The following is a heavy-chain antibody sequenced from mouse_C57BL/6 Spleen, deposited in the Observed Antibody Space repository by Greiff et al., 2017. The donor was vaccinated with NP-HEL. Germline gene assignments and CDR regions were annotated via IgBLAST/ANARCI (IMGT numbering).Heavy chain of an antibody. CDR1: GFTFTDYY. CDR3: ASQTGTNYFDY. D-gene: IGHD4-1*01. Sequence: VQLKESGGGLVQPGGSLSLSCAASGFTFTDYYMSWVRQPPGKALEWLGFIRNKANGYTKEYSASVKGRFTISRDNSQSILYLQMNALRAEDSATYYCASQTGTNYFDYWGQGTTLTVSS. CDR2: IRNKANGYTK. J-gene: IGHJ2*01. V-gene: IGHV7-3*01.